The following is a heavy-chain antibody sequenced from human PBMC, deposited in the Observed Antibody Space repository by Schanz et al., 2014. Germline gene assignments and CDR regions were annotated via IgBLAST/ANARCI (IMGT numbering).Heavy chain of an antibody. CDR2: ISRSSSTI. V-gene: IGHV3-48*01. CDR3: ARRITGTHHNPYYHGMDV. Sequence: VQLVESGGGVVQPGGSLRLSCAASGFTFSTYSMNWVRQAPGKGLEWVSYISRSSSTIYYAGSVKGRFTISRDNAKNSLYLQINSLRAEDTAVYYCARRITGTHHNPYYHGMDVWGQGTTVTVSS. D-gene: IGHD1-20*01. CDR1: GFTFSTYS. J-gene: IGHJ6*02.